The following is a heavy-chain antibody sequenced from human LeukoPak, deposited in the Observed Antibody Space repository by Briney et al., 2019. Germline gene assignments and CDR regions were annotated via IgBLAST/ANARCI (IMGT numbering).Heavy chain of an antibody. D-gene: IGHD3-22*01. CDR3: AKRPYYYDSSGYPTHY. J-gene: IGHJ4*02. Sequence: GGSLRLSCAASGFTFSSYAMSWVRQAPGNGLEWVSAISGSGGSTYYADSVKGRFTISRDNSKNTLYLQMNSLRAEDTAVYYCAKRPYYYDSSGYPTHYWGQGTLVTVSS. CDR1: GFTFSSYA. V-gene: IGHV3-23*01. CDR2: ISGSGGST.